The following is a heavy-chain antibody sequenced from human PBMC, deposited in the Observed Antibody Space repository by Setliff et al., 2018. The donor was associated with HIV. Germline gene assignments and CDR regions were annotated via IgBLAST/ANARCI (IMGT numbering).Heavy chain of an antibody. Sequence: ASVKVSCKTSGYMFIAYGMSWVRRAPGQGLEWMGWIGPYNGRTEYAKEFQGRVSLTIDTSASTAYMELRSLRSDDTAVYYCARDAGGDNYAEAFDVWGQGTMVTVSS. V-gene: IGHV1-18*01. CDR3: ARDAGGDNYAEAFDV. J-gene: IGHJ3*01. CDR1: GYMFIAYG. CDR2: IGPYNGRT. D-gene: IGHD2-21*02.